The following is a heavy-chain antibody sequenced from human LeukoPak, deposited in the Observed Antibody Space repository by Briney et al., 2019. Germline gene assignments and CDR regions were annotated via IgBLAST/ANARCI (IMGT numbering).Heavy chain of an antibody. CDR2: IHNSGSTI. J-gene: IGHJ4*02. CDR3: ARDNYDSSTPYYFDY. CDR1: GFTFSTYW. Sequence: QTGGSLRLSCAASGFTFSTYWMNWVRQAPGKGLEWVSYIHNSGSTIYYADSVKGRFTIPRDNANNSLYLQMNSLRAEDTAVYYCARDNYDSSTPYYFDYWGQGTLVTVSS. D-gene: IGHD3-22*01. V-gene: IGHV3-48*04.